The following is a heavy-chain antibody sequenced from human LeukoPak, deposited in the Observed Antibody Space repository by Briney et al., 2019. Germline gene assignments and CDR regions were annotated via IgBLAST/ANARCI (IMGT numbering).Heavy chain of an antibody. D-gene: IGHD6-19*01. J-gene: IGHJ4*02. V-gene: IGHV3-30*04. Sequence: GGSLRLSCTASGFTLSTYAIHWVRQAPGKGLEWVAYDGDKTYYADSVTGRFTISRDNSKYTLYLQMNSLRAEDTAVYYCAKNPSSGWYYFDYWGQGTLVTVSS. CDR1: GFTLSTYA. CDR3: AKNPSSGWYYFDY. CDR2: YDGDKT.